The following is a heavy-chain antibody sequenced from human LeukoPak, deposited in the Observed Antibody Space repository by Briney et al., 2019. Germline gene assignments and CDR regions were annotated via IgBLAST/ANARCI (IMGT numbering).Heavy chain of an antibody. CDR2: ISAYNGNT. CDR3: ARGGKYYYDSSGYYFDY. J-gene: IGHJ4*02. D-gene: IGHD3-22*01. Sequence: ASVKVSCKASGYTFTSYAMHWVRQAPGQGLEWMGWISAYNGNTNYAQKLQGRVTMTTDTSTSTAYMELRSLRSDDTAVYYCARGGKYYYDSSGYYFDYWGQGTLVTVSS. CDR1: GYTFTSYA. V-gene: IGHV1-18*01.